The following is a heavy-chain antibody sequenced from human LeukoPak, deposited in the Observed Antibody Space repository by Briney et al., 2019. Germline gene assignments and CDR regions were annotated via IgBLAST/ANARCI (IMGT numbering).Heavy chain of an antibody. CDR1: GFTFDEHG. V-gene: IGHV3-20*04. CDR2: INWNGAST. CDR3: AGGDRNGWYFDL. Sequence: GGSLRLSCAGSGFTFDEHGMSWVRQAPGKGLEWVSGINWNGASTGYGDSVKGRFTISRDNAKKSLFLQMNSLRAEDTALYYCAGGDRNGWYFDLWGRGTLVTVSS. D-gene: IGHD2-15*01. J-gene: IGHJ2*01.